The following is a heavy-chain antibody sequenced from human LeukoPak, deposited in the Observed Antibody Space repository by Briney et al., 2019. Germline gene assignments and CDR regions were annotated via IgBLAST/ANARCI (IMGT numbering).Heavy chain of an antibody. D-gene: IGHD5-18*01. CDR1: GGSISSGGYY. CDR3: ARLGGYTYGSLDY. V-gene: IGHV4-61*08. Sequence: SQTLSLTCAVSGGSISSGGYYWSWIRQPPGKGLEWIGYIYYSGSTNYNPSLKSRDTISVDTSKNQFSLKLSSVTAADTAVYYCARLGGYTYGSLDYWGQGTLVSVSS. CDR2: IYYSGST. J-gene: IGHJ4*02.